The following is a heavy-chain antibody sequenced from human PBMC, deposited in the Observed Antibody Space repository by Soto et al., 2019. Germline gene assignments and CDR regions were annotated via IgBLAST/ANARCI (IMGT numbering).Heavy chain of an antibody. CDR3: TTVGMAFLSRADY. CDR2: IKSKTDGGTT. CDR1: GFTFNNAW. Sequence: GGSLRLSCAASGFTFNNAWMNWVRQAPGKGLEWVGRIKSKTDGGTTDYAAPVKGRFTISRDDSRSTLFLQMNSLKSEDTAVYYCTTVGMAFLSRADYWGQGTLVTVSS. D-gene: IGHD1-26*01. V-gene: IGHV3-15*07. J-gene: IGHJ4*02.